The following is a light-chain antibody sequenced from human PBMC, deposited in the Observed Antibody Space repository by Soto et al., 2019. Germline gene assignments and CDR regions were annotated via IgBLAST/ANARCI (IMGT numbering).Light chain of an antibody. CDR3: SSYTMSSTLGGV. Sequence: QSALTQPASLSGSPGQSITISCTGTSSDIGDYNYVSWYQQHPGKAPKLMIYDVSNRPSGVSNRFSGSKSGNTASLTISGLQAEDEADYYCSSYTMSSTLGGVFGGGTKVTVL. J-gene: IGLJ2*01. CDR1: SSDIGDYNY. V-gene: IGLV2-14*01. CDR2: DVS.